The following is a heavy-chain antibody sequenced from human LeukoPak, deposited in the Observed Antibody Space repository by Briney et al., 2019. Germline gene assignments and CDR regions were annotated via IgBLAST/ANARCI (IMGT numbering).Heavy chain of an antibody. CDR2: IHYTGRT. CDR1: GYTFSSYY. CDR3: ARGTFGYTNYGSGRVGDYFYYMDV. Sequence: PAETLSLSCAVSGYTFSSYYMSWVRQPPGKGLDSIAYIHYTGRTNYNPSLMSRVTLSVDTSKNQFSLKLTSVTAEDTAVYYCARGTFGYTNYGSGRVGDYFYYMDVWGKGATVTVSS. D-gene: IGHD3-10*01. V-gene: IGHV4-59*01. J-gene: IGHJ6*03.